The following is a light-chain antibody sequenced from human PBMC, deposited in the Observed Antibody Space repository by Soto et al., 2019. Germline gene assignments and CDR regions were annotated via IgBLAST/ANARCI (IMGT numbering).Light chain of an antibody. J-gene: IGKJ5*01. Sequence: EIVLTQSPATLSLSPGERATLSCRASQNVSSYLAWYQQRPGQAPRLLIYDASNRASGVPARFSGSGSGTDFTLTISSLEPEDFAVYYCQQRSSWPPTFGQGTRLEIK. V-gene: IGKV3-11*01. CDR1: QNVSSY. CDR2: DAS. CDR3: QQRSSWPPT.